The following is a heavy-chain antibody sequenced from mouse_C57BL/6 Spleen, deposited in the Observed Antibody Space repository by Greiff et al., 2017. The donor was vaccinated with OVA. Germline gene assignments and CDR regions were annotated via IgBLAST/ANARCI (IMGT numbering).Heavy chain of an antibody. CDR3: ARYYYGSSAMDY. CDR2: INPSNGGT. J-gene: IGHJ4*01. CDR1: GYTFTSYW. D-gene: IGHD1-1*01. Sequence: VQLQESGTELVKPGASVKLSCKASGYTFTSYWMHWVKQRPGQGLEWIGNINPSNGGTNYNEKFKSKATLTVDKSSSTAYMQLSSLTSEDSAVYHCARYYYGSSAMDYWGQGTSVTVSS. V-gene: IGHV1-53*01.